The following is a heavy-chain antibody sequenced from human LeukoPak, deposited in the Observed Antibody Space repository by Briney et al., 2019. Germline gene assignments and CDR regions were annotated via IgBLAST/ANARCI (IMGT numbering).Heavy chain of an antibody. CDR1: GFTFSSYE. CDR3: AKGHPTYYDILTGYYFDY. V-gene: IGHV3-48*03. J-gene: IGHJ4*02. Sequence: PGGSLRLSCAASGFTFSSYEMNWVPQAPGKGLEWVSYISSSRSTIYYADSVKGRFTISRDNSKSTLYLQMNSLRAEDTAVYYCAKGHPTYYDILTGYYFDYWGQGTLVTVSS. D-gene: IGHD3-9*01. CDR2: ISSSRSTI.